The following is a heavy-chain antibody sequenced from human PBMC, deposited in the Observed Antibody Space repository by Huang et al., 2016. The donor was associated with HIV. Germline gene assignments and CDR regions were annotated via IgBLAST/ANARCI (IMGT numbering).Heavy chain of an antibody. CDR2: RMPCLDSP. J-gene: IGHJ4*02. D-gene: IGHD4-4*01. V-gene: IGHV1-69*13. Sequence: QVQLLQSGAEVKKPGSSVKVSCKASGGPFRRYSIAWVRQAPGQGLEWMASRMPCLDSPNYAQKLQGRVRVTADESTSTVYMELRDLRPDDTAVYFCARGSLEYSVSSSLDYWGQGTHVTVSS. CDR1: GGPFRRYS. CDR3: ARGSLEYSVSSSLDY.